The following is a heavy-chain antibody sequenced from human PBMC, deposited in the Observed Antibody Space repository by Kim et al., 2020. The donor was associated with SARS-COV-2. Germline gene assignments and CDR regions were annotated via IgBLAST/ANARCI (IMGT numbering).Heavy chain of an antibody. V-gene: IGHV4-34*01. CDR2: INHSGST. Sequence: SETLSLTCAVYGGSFSGYYWSWIRQPPGKGLEWIGEINHSGSTNYNPSLKSRVTISVDTPKNQFSLKLSSVTAADTAVYYGERGDAFSYDSSGYYARRFDYWGQGTLVTVSS. J-gene: IGHJ4*02. CDR1: GGSFSGYY. D-gene: IGHD3-22*01. CDR3: ERGDAFSYDSSGYYARRFDY.